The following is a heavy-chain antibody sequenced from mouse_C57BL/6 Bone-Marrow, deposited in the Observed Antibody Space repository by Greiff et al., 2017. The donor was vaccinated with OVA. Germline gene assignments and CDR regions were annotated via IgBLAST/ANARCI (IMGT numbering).Heavy chain of an antibody. D-gene: IGHD3-3*01. CDR3: ARRAGRTWFAY. J-gene: IGHJ3*01. CDR1: GYTFTDYN. V-gene: IGHV1-18*01. Sequence: VQLQQSGPELVKPGASVKIPCKASGYTFTDYNMDWVKQSHGKSLEWIGDINPNNGGTFYNQKFKGKATLTVDKSSSTAYMELRSLTSEDTAVYYCARRAGRTWFAYWGKGTLVTVSA. CDR2: INPNNGGT.